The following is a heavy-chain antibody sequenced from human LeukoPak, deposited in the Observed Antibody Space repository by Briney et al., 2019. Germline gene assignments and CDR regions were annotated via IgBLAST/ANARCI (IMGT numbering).Heavy chain of an antibody. V-gene: IGHV1-18*01. Sequence: ASVKVSCKASGGTFSSYAISWVRQAPGQGLKWMGWISAYNGNTNYAQKLQGRVTMTTDTSTSTAYMELRSLRSDDTAVYYCARQEMATITIDYWGQGTLVTVSS. D-gene: IGHD5-24*01. CDR2: ISAYNGNT. CDR1: GGTFSSYA. CDR3: ARQEMATITIDY. J-gene: IGHJ4*02.